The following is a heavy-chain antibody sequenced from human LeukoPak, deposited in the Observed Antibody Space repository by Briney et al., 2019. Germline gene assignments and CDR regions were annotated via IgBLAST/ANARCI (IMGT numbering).Heavy chain of an antibody. CDR3: ARDAERGFDYSNSLKY. CDR1: GFTFSDYY. CDR2: ISSSGSTI. Sequence: PGGSLRLSCAASGFTFSDYYMSWIRQAPGKGLEWVSYISSSGSTIYYADSVKGRFTISRDNAKNSLYLQMNSLRAEDTAVYYCARDAERGFDYSNSLKYWGQGTLVTVSS. D-gene: IGHD4-11*01. V-gene: IGHV3-11*04. J-gene: IGHJ4*02.